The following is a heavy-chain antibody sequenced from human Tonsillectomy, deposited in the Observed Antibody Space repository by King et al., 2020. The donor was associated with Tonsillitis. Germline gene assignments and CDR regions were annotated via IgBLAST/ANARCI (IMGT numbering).Heavy chain of an antibody. Sequence: VQLVESGGGVVQPGRSLRLSCAASGFTFSSYGMHWVRQAPGKGLEWVAVISYDGSNKYYADSVKGRFTISRDNSKNTLYLQMNSLRAEDTAVYYCAKDLEGRPTRTLDYDSSGYMDWGQGTLVTVSS. CDR3: AKDLEGRPTRTLDYDSSGYMD. D-gene: IGHD3-22*01. CDR2: ISYDGSNK. J-gene: IGHJ4*02. V-gene: IGHV3-30*18. CDR1: GFTFSSYG.